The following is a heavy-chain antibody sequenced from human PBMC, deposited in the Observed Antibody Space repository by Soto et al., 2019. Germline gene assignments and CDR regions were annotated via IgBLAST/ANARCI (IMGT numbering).Heavy chain of an antibody. CDR1: GFTFDDYA. CDR2: ISWNSGSI. CDR3: AKGTRYYYDSSGSDY. V-gene: IGHV3-9*01. Sequence: DVQLVESGGGLVQPGRSLRFSCAASGFTFDDYAMHWVRQAPGKGLEWVSGISWNSGSIGYADSVKGRFTISRDNAKNSLYLQMNSLRAEDTALYYCAKGTRYYYDSSGSDYWGQGTLVTVSS. J-gene: IGHJ4*02. D-gene: IGHD3-22*01.